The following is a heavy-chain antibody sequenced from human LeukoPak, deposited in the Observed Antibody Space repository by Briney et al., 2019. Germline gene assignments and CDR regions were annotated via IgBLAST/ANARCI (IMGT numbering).Heavy chain of an antibody. V-gene: IGHV3-48*03. Sequence: GGSLRLSCAASGFPFTSYEFNWVRQAPGKGPGWLSYIDNTGNNIYYADSVKGRFAITRDDAQNSVYLQMNSLRVEDSAIYFCARDLHRWFVFDSWGQGTLVTVSS. D-gene: IGHD3-10*01. CDR1: GFPFTSYE. J-gene: IGHJ4*02. CDR3: ARDLHRWFVFDS. CDR2: IDNTGNNI.